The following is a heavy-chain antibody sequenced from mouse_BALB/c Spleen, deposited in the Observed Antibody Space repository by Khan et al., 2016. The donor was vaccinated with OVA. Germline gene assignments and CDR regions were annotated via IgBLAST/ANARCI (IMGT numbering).Heavy chain of an antibody. CDR2: IAPGSSSS. CDR3: ASSSYYGNTLYAMDY. V-gene: IGHV1S41*01. D-gene: IGHD1-1*01. J-gene: IGHJ4*01. CDR1: GYTFTSYW. Sequence: DLVKPGASVRLSCKASGYTFTSYWINWIKQRPGQGLEWIGHIAPGSSSSYYNQMFKGKATLTVDTSSTTAYIQLSSLSSEDSAVYFCASSSYYGNTLYAMDYWGQGTSVTVSS.